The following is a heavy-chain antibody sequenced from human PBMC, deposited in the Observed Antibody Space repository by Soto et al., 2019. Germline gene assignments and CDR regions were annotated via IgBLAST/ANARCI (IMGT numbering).Heavy chain of an antibody. J-gene: IGHJ4*02. V-gene: IGHV5-51*01. CDR1: GYSFTSYW. D-gene: IGHD6-6*01. CDR2: IYPGDSDT. CDR3: ASTSSSFTYYFDY. Sequence: GESLKISCKGSGYSFTSYWIGWVRQMPGKGLEWMGIIYPGDSDTRYSPSFQGQVTISAEKSISTAYLQWSSLKASDTAMYYCASTSSSFTYYFDYWGQGTLVIVSS.